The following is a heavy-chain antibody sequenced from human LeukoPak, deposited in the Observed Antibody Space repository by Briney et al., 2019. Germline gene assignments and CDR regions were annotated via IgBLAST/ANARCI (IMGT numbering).Heavy chain of an antibody. CDR2: IYYSGSP. CDR1: GGSISSSSYY. CDR3: ARDLYSSSSWSHY. Sequence: PSETLSLTCTVSGGSISSSSYYCGWIRQPPGKGLEWIGSIYYSGSPYYNPSLKSRVTISVDTTKNQFSLKLSSVTAADTAVYYCARDLYSSSSWSHYWGQGTLVTVSS. J-gene: IGHJ4*02. V-gene: IGHV4-39*01. D-gene: IGHD6-6*01.